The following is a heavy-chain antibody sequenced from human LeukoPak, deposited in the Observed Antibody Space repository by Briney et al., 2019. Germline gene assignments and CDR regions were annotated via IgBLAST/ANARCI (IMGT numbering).Heavy chain of an antibody. CDR1: GFIFNTYT. CDR3: AKGTERYREVSSFDY. J-gene: IGHJ4*02. CDR2: SGGGGGT. D-gene: IGHD3-10*01. Sequence: GGSPRLSCAASGFIFNTYTMNWVRQAPGKGLEWVSASGGGGGTYYADFVKGRFTISRDNSKNTLYLQMNSLRAEDTAAYYCAKGTERYREVSSFDYWGQGTLVAVSS. V-gene: IGHV3-23*01.